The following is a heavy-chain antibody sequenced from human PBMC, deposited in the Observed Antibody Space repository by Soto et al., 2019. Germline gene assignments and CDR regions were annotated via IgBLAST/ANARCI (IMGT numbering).Heavy chain of an antibody. V-gene: IGHV4-59*01. D-gene: IGHD3-3*01. CDR1: GGSISSYY. Sequence: SETLSLTCTVSGGSISSYYWSWIRQPPGKGLEWIGYIYYSGSTNYNPSLKSRVTISVDTSKNQFSLKLSSVTAADTAVYYCARDRVLFYDFWSGYLGSGFDYWGQGTLVTVSS. J-gene: IGHJ4*02. CDR2: IYYSGST. CDR3: ARDRVLFYDFWSGYLGSGFDY.